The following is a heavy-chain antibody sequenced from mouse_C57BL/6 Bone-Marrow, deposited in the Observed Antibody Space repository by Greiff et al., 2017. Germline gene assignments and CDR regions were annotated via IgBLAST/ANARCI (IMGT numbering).Heavy chain of an antibody. Sequence: EVKVVESGGGLVKPGGSLKLSCAASGFTFSSYAMSWVRQTPEKRLEWVATISDGGSYTYYPDNVKGRFTISRDNAKNNLYLQMSHLKSEDTAMYYCARDGYPMDYWGQGTSVTVSS. CDR1: GFTFSSYA. V-gene: IGHV5-4*01. D-gene: IGHD1-2*01. CDR2: ISDGGSYT. J-gene: IGHJ4*01. CDR3: ARDGYPMDY.